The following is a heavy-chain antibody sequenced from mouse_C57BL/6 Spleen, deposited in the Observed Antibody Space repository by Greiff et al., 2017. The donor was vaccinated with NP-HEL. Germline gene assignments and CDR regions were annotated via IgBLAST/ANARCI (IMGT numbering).Heavy chain of an antibody. Sequence: VQLQQPGAELVMPGASVKLSCKASGYTFTSYWMHWVKQRPGQGLEWIGELDPSDSYTNYNQKFKGKSTLTVDKSSSTAYMQLSSLTSEDSAVYYCARSGLRRSWFAYWGQGTLVTVSA. V-gene: IGHV1-69*01. J-gene: IGHJ3*01. CDR3: ARSGLRRSWFAY. CDR1: GYTFTSYW. D-gene: IGHD2-4*01. CDR2: LDPSDSYT.